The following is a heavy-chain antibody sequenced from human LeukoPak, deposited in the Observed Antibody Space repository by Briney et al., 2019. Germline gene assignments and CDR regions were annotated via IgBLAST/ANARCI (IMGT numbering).Heavy chain of an antibody. CDR1: GYTFTSYG. V-gene: IGHV1-18*01. CDR2: ISAYNGNT. D-gene: IGHD6-19*01. Sequence: ASVKVSCKASGYTFTSYGISWVRQAPGQGLEWMGWISAYNGNTNYAQKLQGRVTMTTDTSTSTAYMELRSLRSDDTAVYYSARDSRSSGWYSGSNWFDPWGQGTLVTVSS. CDR3: ARDSRSSGWYSGSNWFDP. J-gene: IGHJ5*02.